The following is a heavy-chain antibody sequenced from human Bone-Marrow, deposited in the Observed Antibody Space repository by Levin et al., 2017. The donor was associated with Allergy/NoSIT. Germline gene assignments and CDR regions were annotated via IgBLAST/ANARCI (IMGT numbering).Heavy chain of an antibody. D-gene: IGHD6-13*01. V-gene: IGHV2-5*02. CDR1: GFLLSTTGVG. CDR3: AAQLSSCNHC. Sequence: SGPTLVKPTQTLTLTCTFSGFLLSTTGVGVGWIRQPPGEALEWLTLIYWDDDKRYSPSLKSRPTITKDASKNQVVLTMTNMNPVDTATYYCAAQLSSCNHCWRQGTLVTVSS. J-gene: IGHJ4*02. CDR2: IYWDDDK.